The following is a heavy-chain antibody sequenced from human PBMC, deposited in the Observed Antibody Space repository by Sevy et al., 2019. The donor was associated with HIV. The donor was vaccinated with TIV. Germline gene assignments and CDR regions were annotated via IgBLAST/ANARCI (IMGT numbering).Heavy chain of an antibody. CDR1: GFRFGSQA. J-gene: IGHJ4*01. V-gene: IGHV3-23*01. CDR2: MSGRGDSR. CDR3: AKDVPDQSWYDDFWSGSPCFDY. D-gene: IGHD3-3*01. Sequence: GGSLRLSCVGSGFRFGSQAMSWVRQAPGKGLEWVSGMSGRGDSRGYAHSVKGRFTISRDNSKNTVYLQMNSLPAEDTALYYCAKDVPDQSWYDDFWSGSPCFDYWGRGILVTVSS.